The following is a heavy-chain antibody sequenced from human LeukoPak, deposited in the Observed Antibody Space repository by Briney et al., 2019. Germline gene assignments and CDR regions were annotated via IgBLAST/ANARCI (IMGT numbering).Heavy chain of an antibody. CDR1: GFTFNNYA. D-gene: IGHD2-2*02. CDR2: ISGSGGGT. Sequence: PGGSLRLSCAASGFTFNNYAMSWVRQAPGKGLEWVSSISGSGGGTYYADSVKGRFTISRDNSKNTLYLQMNSLRAEDTATYYCAKGGGILPTAIRRYFDYWGQGTLVTVSS. CDR3: AKGGGILPTAIRRYFDY. J-gene: IGHJ4*02. V-gene: IGHV3-23*01.